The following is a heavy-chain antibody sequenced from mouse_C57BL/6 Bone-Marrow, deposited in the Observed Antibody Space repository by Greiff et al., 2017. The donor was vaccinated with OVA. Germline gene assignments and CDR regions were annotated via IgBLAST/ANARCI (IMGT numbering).Heavy chain of an antibody. CDR2: IDPNSGGT. Sequence: QVQLQQPGAELVKPGASVKLSCKASGYTFTSYWMHWVKQRPGRGLEGIGRIDPNSGGTKYNEKFKSKATLTVDKPSSTAYMQLSSLTSEDSAVYYCARGYYGSSWYFDVWGTGTTVTVSS. J-gene: IGHJ1*03. CDR1: GYTFTSYW. D-gene: IGHD1-1*01. V-gene: IGHV1-72*01. CDR3: ARGYYGSSWYFDV.